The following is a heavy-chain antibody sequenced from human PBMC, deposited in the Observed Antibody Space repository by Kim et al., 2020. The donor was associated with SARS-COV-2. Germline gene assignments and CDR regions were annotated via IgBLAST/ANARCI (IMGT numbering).Heavy chain of an antibody. CDR1: GFTFSSYW. D-gene: IGHD3-16*01. CDR2: INSDGRST. J-gene: IGHJ6*02. CDR3: ARESVTFGGGVDV. V-gene: IGHV3-74*01. Sequence: GGSLRLSCAASGFTFSSYWMHWVCQAPGKGLVWVSRINSDGRSTSYADSVKGRFTISRDNAKNTLYLQMNSPRAEDTAVYYCARESVTFGGGVDVWGQGTTVTVSS.